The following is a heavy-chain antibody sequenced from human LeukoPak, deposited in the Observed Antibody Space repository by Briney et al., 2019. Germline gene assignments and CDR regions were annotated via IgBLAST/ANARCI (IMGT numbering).Heavy chain of an antibody. CDR2: ISDDGSRQ. V-gene: IGHV3-30*15. D-gene: IGHD6-19*01. J-gene: IGHJ4*02. Sequence: GGSLRLSCAASGFTFRSYAMHWVRQAPGKGLEWVAVISDDGSRQHYADFLEGRFTISRDNSKNTVSLPMSSLTSEDTAVYFCVREQPGDGWSGFDYWGQGTLVTVSS. CDR3: VREQPGDGWSGFDY. CDR1: GFTFRSYA.